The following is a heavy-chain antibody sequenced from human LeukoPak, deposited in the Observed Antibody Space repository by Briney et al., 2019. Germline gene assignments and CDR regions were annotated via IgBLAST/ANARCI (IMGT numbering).Heavy chain of an antibody. V-gene: IGHV3-23*01. CDR2: ISGSGGST. Sequence: PGGSLRLSCVASGFTFSSYAMSWVRQAPGKGLEWVSAISGSGGSTYYADSVKGRFTISRDNSKNTLYLQMNSLRAEDTAVYYCAKDHFGIAVAGLHAFDIWGQGTMVTVSS. D-gene: IGHD6-19*01. CDR1: GFTFSSYA. CDR3: AKDHFGIAVAGLHAFDI. J-gene: IGHJ3*02.